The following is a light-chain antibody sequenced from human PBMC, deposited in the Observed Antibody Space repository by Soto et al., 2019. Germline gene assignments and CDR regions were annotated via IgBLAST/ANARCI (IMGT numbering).Light chain of an antibody. CDR2: DVS. J-gene: IGLJ3*02. V-gene: IGLV2-14*01. CDR1: SSDVGGYNY. Sequence: QSVLTQPASVSGSPGQSITIYCTGTSSDVGGYNYVSWYQQHPGKAPKLMISDVSNRPSGVSNRFPGSKSGNTASLTISGLQAEDEADYYCSSYLSRRSWVFGGGTQLTVL. CDR3: SSYLSRRSWV.